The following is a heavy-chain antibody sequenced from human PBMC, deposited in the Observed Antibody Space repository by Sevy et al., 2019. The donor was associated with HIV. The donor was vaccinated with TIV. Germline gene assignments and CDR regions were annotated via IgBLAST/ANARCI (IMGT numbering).Heavy chain of an antibody. CDR1: GYTFTSYG. D-gene: IGHD6-13*01. J-gene: IGHJ4*02. V-gene: IGHV1-18*01. Sequence: ASVKVSCKASGYTFTSYGISWVRQAPGQGLEWMGWISAYNGNTNYPQKLQGRVTMTTDTSTSTAYMELRSLRSDDTAVYYCARASLIAAAGRGDYWGQRTLVTVSS. CDR2: ISAYNGNT. CDR3: ARASLIAAAGRGDY.